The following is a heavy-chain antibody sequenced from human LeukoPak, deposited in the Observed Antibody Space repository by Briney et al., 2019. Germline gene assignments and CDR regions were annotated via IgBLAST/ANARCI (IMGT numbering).Heavy chain of an antibody. CDR1: GNNLGGFS. Sequence: ASVKVSCKTSGNNLGGFSIHWVRQAPGQGLGWMGWINPKSGGTSYGQPFQGRVTMTRDTSISTVYLELTSLTSVDTAMYYCARVQKASYNWFDPWGQGTMVTVSS. CDR3: ARVQKASYNWFDP. D-gene: IGHD6-6*01. J-gene: IGHJ5*02. CDR2: INPKSGGT. V-gene: IGHV1-2*02.